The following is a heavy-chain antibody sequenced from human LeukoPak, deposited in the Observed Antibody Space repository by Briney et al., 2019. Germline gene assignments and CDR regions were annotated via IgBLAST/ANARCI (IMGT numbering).Heavy chain of an antibody. CDR2: IYHSGST. CDR3: ARRGYSSSWYVWFDP. D-gene: IGHD6-13*01. Sequence: SETLSLTCTVSGGSISSYYWSWIRQPPGKGLEWIGEIYHSGSTNYNPSLKSRVTISVDKSKNQFSLKLSSVTAADTAVYYCARRGYSSSWYVWFDPWGQGTLVTVSS. J-gene: IGHJ5*02. V-gene: IGHV4-59*12. CDR1: GGSISSYY.